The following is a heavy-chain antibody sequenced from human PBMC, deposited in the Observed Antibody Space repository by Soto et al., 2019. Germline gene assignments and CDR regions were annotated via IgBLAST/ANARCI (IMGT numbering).Heavy chain of an antibody. CDR3: AAQVSCSTGCLGDYCYFDL. CDR1: GGTFSSYT. J-gene: IGHJ2*01. CDR2: VIPILGIA. Sequence: QVQLVQSGAEVKKPGSSVKVSCKASGGTFSSYTISWVRQAPGQALECMGRVIPILGIANYAQKFPGRVKITADKSTSTAYMELSSLRSEDTAVYYCAAQVSCSTGCLGDYCYFDLWGRGTLVTVSS. D-gene: IGHD2-2*01. V-gene: IGHV1-69*02.